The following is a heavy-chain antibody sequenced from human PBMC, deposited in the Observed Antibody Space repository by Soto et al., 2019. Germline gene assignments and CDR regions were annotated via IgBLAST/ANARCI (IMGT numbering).Heavy chain of an antibody. D-gene: IGHD4-17*01. CDR3: AKDAVPGDGVWLMDH. CDR1: GFTFNNYA. V-gene: IGHV3-23*01. Sequence: GGSLRLSCASSGFTFNNYAMSWVRRAPGRGLELVSVVSGGGVSAYYAESVKGRFTISRDNSKKTVYLQMNTLRPEDTAVYFCAKDAVPGDGVWLMDHWGQGTLVTVSS. CDR2: VSGGGVSA. J-gene: IGHJ4*02.